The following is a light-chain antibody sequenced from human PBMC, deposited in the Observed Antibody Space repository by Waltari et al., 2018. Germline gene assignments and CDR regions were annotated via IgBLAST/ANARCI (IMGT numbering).Light chain of an antibody. CDR1: QRINGY. Sequence: DIQMTQSPSSLSASVGDTVSITCRASQRINGYISWYQHKPGKAPKLLISAASSLSSGVPSRFSGSESATDYTLVVSSLHPADVATYFCQQTYSPPYTFGQGTKLEI. CDR2: AAS. J-gene: IGKJ2*01. V-gene: IGKV1-39*01. CDR3: QQTYSPPYT.